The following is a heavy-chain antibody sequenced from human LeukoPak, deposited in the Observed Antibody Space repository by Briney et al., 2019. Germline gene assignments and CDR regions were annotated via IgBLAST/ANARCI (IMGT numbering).Heavy chain of an antibody. D-gene: IGHD3-22*01. CDR3: ARDLDSSGYYYSLDAFDI. Sequence: GGSLRLSCAASGFTFSSYSMNWVRQAPGKGLEWVSGINWNGGSTGYADSVKGRFTISRDNAKNSLYLQMNSLRAEDTALYYCARDLDSSGYYYSLDAFDIWGQGTMVTVSS. CDR1: GFTFSSYS. CDR2: INWNGGST. J-gene: IGHJ3*02. V-gene: IGHV3-20*04.